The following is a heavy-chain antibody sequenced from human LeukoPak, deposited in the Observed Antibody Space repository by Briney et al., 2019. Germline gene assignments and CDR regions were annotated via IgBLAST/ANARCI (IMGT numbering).Heavy chain of an antibody. Sequence: SETLSLTCTVSGGSISSSSYYWGWIRQPPGKGLEWIGSIYYSGSTYYNPSLKSRVTISVDTSKNQFSLKLSSVTAADTAVYYCARSLMIVMVWGQGTLVTVSS. CDR2: IYYSGST. CDR3: ARSLMIVMV. D-gene: IGHD3-22*01. J-gene: IGHJ4*02. CDR1: GGSISSSSYY. V-gene: IGHV4-39*01.